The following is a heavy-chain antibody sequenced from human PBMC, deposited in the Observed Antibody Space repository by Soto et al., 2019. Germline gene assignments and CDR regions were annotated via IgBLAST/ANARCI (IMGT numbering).Heavy chain of an antibody. D-gene: IGHD2-2*01. CDR3: ARGYCSSTGCPPLCGTDA. CDR1: GYTFSSYG. CDR2: ISAYSGNT. J-gene: IGHJ6*02. V-gene: IGHV1-18*01. Sequence: ASVKVSCKASGYTFSSYGISWVRQAPGQGLEWMGWISAYSGNTNYAQKLQGRVTMTTDTSTSKAYMERGSLRCADPAVYYCARGYCSSTGCPPLCGTDAGVQVTRATVPS.